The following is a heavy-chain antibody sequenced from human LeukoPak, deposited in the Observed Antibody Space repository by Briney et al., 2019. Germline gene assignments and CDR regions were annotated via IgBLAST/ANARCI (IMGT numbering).Heavy chain of an antibody. CDR3: ARTAAKISHTDLFDY. V-gene: IGHV4-38-2*01. CDR2: IYHSGST. CDR1: GYSISSGYY. Sequence: SETLSLTCAVSGYSISSGYYWGWIRQPPGKGPEWIGSIYHSGSTYYNPSLKSRVTISVDTSKNQFSLKLSSVTAADTAVYYCARTAAKISHTDLFDYWGQGTLVTVSS. J-gene: IGHJ4*02. D-gene: IGHD5-18*01.